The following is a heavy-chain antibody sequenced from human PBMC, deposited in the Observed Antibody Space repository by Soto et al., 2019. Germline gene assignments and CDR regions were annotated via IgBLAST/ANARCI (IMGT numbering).Heavy chain of an antibody. V-gene: IGHV4-59*01. D-gene: IGHD2-15*01. J-gene: IGHJ4*02. CDR3: ARVNRYCSGGSCYGVSWNFDY. CDR2: IYYSGST. Sequence: PSETLSLTCTVSGGSISSYYWSWIRQPPGKGLEWIGYIYYSGSTNYNPSLKSRVTISVDTSKNQFSLKLSSVTAADTAVYYCARVNRYCSGGSCYGVSWNFDYWGQGTLVTVSS. CDR1: GGSISSYY.